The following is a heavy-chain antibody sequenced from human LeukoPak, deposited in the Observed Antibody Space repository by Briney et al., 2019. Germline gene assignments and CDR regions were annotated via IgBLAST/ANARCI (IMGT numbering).Heavy chain of an antibody. CDR2: INSDGSST. CDR3: AREEWIPYYYYYYMDV. D-gene: IGHD5-18*01. J-gene: IGHJ6*03. Sequence: GGSLRLSCAASGFTFSSYWMHWVRQAPGKGLVWVSRINSDGSSTSYADSVKGRFTISRDNAKNTLYLQMNSLRAEDTAVYYCAREEWIPYYYYYYMDVWGKGTTVTVSS. CDR1: GFTFSSYW. V-gene: IGHV3-74*01.